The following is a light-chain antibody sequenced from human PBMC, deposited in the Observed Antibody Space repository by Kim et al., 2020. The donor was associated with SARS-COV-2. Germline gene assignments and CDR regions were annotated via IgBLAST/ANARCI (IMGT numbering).Light chain of an antibody. CDR3: CSYAGSSTLV. CDR2: EVS. CDR1: SMDIGRYNL. Sequence: GHSITISCTGTSMDIGRYNLVSWDQQHPGKAPKLRIYEVSKRPSGVSNRFSGSKSGNTASLTISGLQAEDEADYYCCSYAGSSTLVFGGGTQLTVL. J-gene: IGLJ2*01. V-gene: IGLV2-23*02.